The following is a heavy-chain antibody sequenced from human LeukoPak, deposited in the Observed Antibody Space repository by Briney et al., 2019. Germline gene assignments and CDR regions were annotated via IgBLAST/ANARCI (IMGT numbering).Heavy chain of an antibody. CDR3: ARDGPLYYFDY. V-gene: IGHV4-59*01. J-gene: IGHJ4*02. Sequence: SETLSLTCTVSGGSISSYYWSWIRQPPGKGLEWIGDIYYSGSTNYNPSLKSRVTISVDTSKNQFSLKLSPVTAADTAVYYCARDGPLYYFDYWGQGTLVTVSS. CDR1: GGSISSYY. CDR2: IYYSGST.